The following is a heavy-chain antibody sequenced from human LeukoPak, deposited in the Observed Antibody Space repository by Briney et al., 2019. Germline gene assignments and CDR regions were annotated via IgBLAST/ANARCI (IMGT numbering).Heavy chain of an antibody. V-gene: IGHV1-2*02. J-gene: IGHJ6*03. CDR2: MNPKSGGT. CDR1: GYTFTSYG. CDR3: ARGRGTSGSNRDFYFYYYMDV. D-gene: IGHD2-15*01. Sequence: GASVKVSCKASGYTFTSYGISWVRQAPGQGLEWMGWMNPKSGGTNYAQKFEARVTMNRDTSISTAYMELSRLRFDDLAVYYCARGRGTSGSNRDFYFYYYMDVWGKGTTVTVSS.